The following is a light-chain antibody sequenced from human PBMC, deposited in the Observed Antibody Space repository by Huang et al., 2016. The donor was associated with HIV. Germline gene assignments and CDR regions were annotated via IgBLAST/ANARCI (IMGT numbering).Light chain of an antibody. CDR1: HSVSSN. V-gene: IGKV3-15*01. Sequence: EIMMTQSPTTLSVSPGDRVTLSCRASHSVSSNLAWYQHKPGRAPRLLIYGASARATCNPSRFSGSGSWTEVTLTISSLKSEDFALYYCQQYNNWPPLTFGGGTKVEIK. CDR3: QQYNNWPPLT. J-gene: IGKJ4*01. CDR2: GAS.